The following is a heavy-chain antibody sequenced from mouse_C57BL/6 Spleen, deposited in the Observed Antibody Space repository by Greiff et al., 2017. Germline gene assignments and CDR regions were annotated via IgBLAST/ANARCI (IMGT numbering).Heavy chain of an antibody. CDR3: ARQSSGGYFDY. CDR1: GYTFTSYW. Sequence: QVQLQQPGAELVKPGASVKLSCKASGYTFTSYWMQWVKQRPGQGLEWIGEIDPSDSYTNYNQKFKGKATLTVDTSSSTAYMQLSSLTSEDSAVYYCARQSSGGYFDYWGQGTTLTVSS. J-gene: IGHJ2*01. D-gene: IGHD3-2*02. CDR2: IDPSDSYT. V-gene: IGHV1-50*01.